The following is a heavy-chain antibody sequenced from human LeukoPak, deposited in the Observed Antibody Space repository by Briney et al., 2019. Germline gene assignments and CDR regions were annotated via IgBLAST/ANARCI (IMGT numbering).Heavy chain of an antibody. CDR1: GYTFSSYW. CDR2: IYPGDSDT. Sequence: GESLKISCKGSGYTFSSYWIGWVRQMPGKGLEWMGIIYPGDSDTRYSPSFQGQVTISADKSISTAYLQWSSLKASDTAMYYCARHYYGSGALVSLDYWGQGTLVTVSS. V-gene: IGHV5-51*01. CDR3: ARHYYGSGALVSLDY. J-gene: IGHJ4*02. D-gene: IGHD3-10*01.